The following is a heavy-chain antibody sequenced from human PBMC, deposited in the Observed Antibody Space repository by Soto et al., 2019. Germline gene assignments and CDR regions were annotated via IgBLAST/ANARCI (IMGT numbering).Heavy chain of an antibody. CDR3: ARDTGTYPSYFDY. D-gene: IGHD1-26*01. J-gene: IGHJ4*02. CDR1: GGSISSGENF. CDR2: IHHSGST. Sequence: SETLSLTCTVSGGSISSGENFWNWIRQSPGKGLEWIGYIHHSGSTYYNPSLKSRLTISVDTSKNQISLKLNSVTAADTAVYYCARDTGTYPSYFDYWGQGTLVTVYS. V-gene: IGHV4-30-4*01.